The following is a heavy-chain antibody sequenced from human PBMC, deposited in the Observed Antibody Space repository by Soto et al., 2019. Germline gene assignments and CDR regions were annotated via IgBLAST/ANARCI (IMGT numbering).Heavy chain of an antibody. Sequence: QVPLVESGGGVVQPGRSLRLYCAASGFTFSSYAMHWVRQAPGKGLEWVAVISYDGSNKYYADSVKGRFTISRDNSKNTLYLQMNSLRAEDTAVYYCARDGFSTNWGQGTLVTVSS. CDR2: ISYDGSNK. V-gene: IGHV3-30-3*01. CDR3: ARDGFSTN. D-gene: IGHD3-10*01. CDR1: GFTFSSYA. J-gene: IGHJ4*02.